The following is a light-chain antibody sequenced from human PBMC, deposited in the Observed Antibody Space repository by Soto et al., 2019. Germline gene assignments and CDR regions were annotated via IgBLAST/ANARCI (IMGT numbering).Light chain of an antibody. Sequence: EIVLTQSPATLSLSPGERATLSCRASQSVSSYLAWYQQKPGQAPRLLIYDASSRATGIPARFSGSGSGTDFNLTISSLEPDNFGVCYCQQRSNWRFTFGPGTKVDIK. CDR3: QQRSNWRFT. J-gene: IGKJ3*01. CDR2: DAS. V-gene: IGKV3-11*01. CDR1: QSVSSY.